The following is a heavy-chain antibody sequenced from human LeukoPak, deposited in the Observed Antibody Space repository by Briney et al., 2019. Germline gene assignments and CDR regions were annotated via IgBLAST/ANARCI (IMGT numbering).Heavy chain of an antibody. D-gene: IGHD6-13*01. Sequence: GGSLRLSCAASGLHFSGTAMSWVRQAPGKGLEWVSAISGSGGSTYYADSVKGRFTISRDNSKNTLYLQMNSLRAEDTAVYYCAKESLGYSRPASFDYWGQGTLVTVSS. CDR2: ISGSGGST. J-gene: IGHJ4*02. CDR1: GLHFSGTA. CDR3: AKESLGYSRPASFDY. V-gene: IGHV3-23*01.